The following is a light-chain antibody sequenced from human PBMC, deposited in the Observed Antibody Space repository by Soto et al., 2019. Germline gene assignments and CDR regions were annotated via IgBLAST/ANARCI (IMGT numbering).Light chain of an antibody. V-gene: IGKV3-20*01. CDR2: GAS. Sequence: EIVLTQSPGTLSLSPVERATLSFRASQSVGKYLAWYQQTPGQAPRLLIYGASTRATGIPDRFSGSGSGTDFTLTITRLEPEDFAVYYCQQYGSSPPITCGQGTRREIK. CDR3: QQYGSSPPIT. J-gene: IGKJ5*01. CDR1: QSVGKY.